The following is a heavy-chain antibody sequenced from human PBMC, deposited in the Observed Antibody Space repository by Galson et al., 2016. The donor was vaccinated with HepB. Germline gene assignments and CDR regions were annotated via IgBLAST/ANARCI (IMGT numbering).Heavy chain of an antibody. CDR1: GGSISGYY. D-gene: IGHD1-14*01. CDR2: IQQSGSP. CDR3: AINHLDY. J-gene: IGHJ4*02. V-gene: IGHV4-34*01. Sequence: SETLSPTCTVSGGSISGYYWSWVRQPPGEGLEWIGEIQQSGSPNYNPSLKSRVTISLDKSKNQFSLSLSSVTAADTAVYYCAINHLDYLGQGTLVTVSS.